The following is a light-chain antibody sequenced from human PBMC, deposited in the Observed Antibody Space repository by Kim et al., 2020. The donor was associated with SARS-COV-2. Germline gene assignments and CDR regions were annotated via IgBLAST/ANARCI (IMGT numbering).Light chain of an antibody. CDR2: NNN. CDR1: SSNIGSNS. J-gene: IGLJ3*02. V-gene: IGLV1-44*01. Sequence: GQRVTISCSGSSSNIGSNSVNWYQQVPGTAPKVLIYNNNQRSSGVPDRFSASKSGTSASLAISGLQSEDEADYYCASWDDTLSGWVFGGGTQLTVL. CDR3: ASWDDTLSGWV.